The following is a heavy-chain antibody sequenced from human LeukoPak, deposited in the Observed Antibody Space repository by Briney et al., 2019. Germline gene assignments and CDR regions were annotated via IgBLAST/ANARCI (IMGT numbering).Heavy chain of an antibody. V-gene: IGHV3-21*01. D-gene: IGHD3-10*01. Sequence: PGGSLRLSCAASGFTFSSYSMNWVRQAPGKGLEWVSSISSSSSYIYYADSVKGRFTISRDNAKNSLYLQMNSLRAEDTAVYYCARRDMVRGVISYWGQGTLATVSS. CDR1: GFTFSSYS. J-gene: IGHJ4*02. CDR3: ARRDMVRGVISY. CDR2: ISSSSSYI.